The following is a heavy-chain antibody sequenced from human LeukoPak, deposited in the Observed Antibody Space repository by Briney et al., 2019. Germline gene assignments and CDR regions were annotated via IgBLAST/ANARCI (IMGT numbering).Heavy chain of an antibody. J-gene: IGHJ4*02. CDR2: IRYVGSNK. CDR3: AKPLNYDSSGYRDY. D-gene: IGHD3-22*01. V-gene: IGHV3-30*02. Sequence: GGSLRLSCAASGFTFSSYGMHWVRQAPGKGLEWVAFIRYVGSNKYYADSVKGRFTISRDNSKNTLYLQMNSLRAEDTAVYYCAKPLNYDSSGYRDYWGQGTLVTVSS. CDR1: GFTFSSYG.